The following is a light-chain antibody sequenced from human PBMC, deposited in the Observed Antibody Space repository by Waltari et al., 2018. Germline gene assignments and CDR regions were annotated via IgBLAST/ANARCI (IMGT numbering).Light chain of an antibody. CDR3: CSYGGSNTPKV. CDR2: EDT. CDR1: SRDVGTYNV. V-gene: IGLV2-23*01. Sequence: QATLTQPTSLPGPPGQSCTLSCTGTSRDVGTYNVTSWYQQHPGKAPKLMIYEDTRRPSGVSNRFSGSKSGNTASLTISGLQPEDEADYYCCSYGGSNTPKVFGGGTKLTVL. J-gene: IGLJ3*02.